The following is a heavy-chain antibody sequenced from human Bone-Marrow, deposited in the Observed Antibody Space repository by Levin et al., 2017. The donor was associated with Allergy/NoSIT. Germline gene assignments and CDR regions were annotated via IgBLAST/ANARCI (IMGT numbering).Heavy chain of an antibody. CDR3: VRVQRYTGGDC. Sequence: GESLKISCAPSGFTFKNYWMHWVRQAPGKGLVWVSHISTDGTATNYADSVRGRFTISRDNVKNTLYLQMNTLRADDTALYYCVRVQRYTGGDCWGQGTLVTVSS. CDR2: ISTDGTAT. V-gene: IGHV3-74*01. J-gene: IGHJ4*02. D-gene: IGHD2-8*02. CDR1: GFTFKNYW.